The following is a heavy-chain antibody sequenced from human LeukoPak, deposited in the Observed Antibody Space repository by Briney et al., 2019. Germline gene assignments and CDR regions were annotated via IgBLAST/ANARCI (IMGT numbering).Heavy chain of an antibody. Sequence: GGSLRLSCAASGFTFSSYWMHWVRQAPGKGLVWVSRINTDGSSTSYADSVKGRFTIFRDNAKNSLYLQMNSLRVDDTAVYYCARSGYGDYDYWGQGTRVTVSS. CDR3: ARSGYGDYDY. V-gene: IGHV3-74*01. J-gene: IGHJ4*02. CDR1: GFTFSSYW. D-gene: IGHD4-17*01. CDR2: INTDGSST.